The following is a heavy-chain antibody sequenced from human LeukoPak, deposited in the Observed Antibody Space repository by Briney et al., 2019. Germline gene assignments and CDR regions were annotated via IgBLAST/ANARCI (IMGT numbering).Heavy chain of an antibody. V-gene: IGHV3-23*01. J-gene: IGHJ6*02. D-gene: IGHD3-22*01. CDR2: ISGSGGST. CDR1: GFTFSSYA. CDR3: ASWYYYDSSGSAEGSSYGMDV. Sequence: PGGSLRLSCAASGFTFSSYAMSWVRQAPGKGLEWVSAISGSGGSTYYADSVKGRFTISRDDPKNTLYLQMNSLRAEDTAVYYCASWYYYDSSGSAEGSSYGMDVWGQGTTVTVSS.